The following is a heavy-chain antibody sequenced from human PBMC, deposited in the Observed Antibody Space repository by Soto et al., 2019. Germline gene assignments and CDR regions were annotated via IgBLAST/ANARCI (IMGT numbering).Heavy chain of an antibody. Sequence: GGSLRLSCAASGFTFSSYSMNWVRQAPGKGLEWVSSISSSSSYIYYADSVKGRSTISRDNAKNSLYLQMNSLRAEDTAVYYCARSGLVYLEYWGQGTLVTVSS. J-gene: IGHJ4*02. CDR1: GFTFSSYS. D-gene: IGHD2-8*01. V-gene: IGHV3-21*01. CDR2: ISSSSSYI. CDR3: ARSGLVYLEY.